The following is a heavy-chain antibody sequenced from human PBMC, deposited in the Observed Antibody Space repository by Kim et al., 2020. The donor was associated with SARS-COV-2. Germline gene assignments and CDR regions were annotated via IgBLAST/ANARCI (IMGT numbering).Heavy chain of an antibody. D-gene: IGHD3-9*01. J-gene: IGHJ5*02. CDR3: ARDRSRLAAYYKDNRFDP. V-gene: IGHV4-31*01. CDR1: GASINNVGYY. CDR2: IDYSGTT. Sequence: SETLSLTCTVSGASINNVGYYWSWIRQHPGKGLEWIGYIDYSGTTHYNPSLKSPVSISRDTSKNQFSLEVTSVTAADSAVYYCARDRSRLAAYYKDNRFDPWGQGIQVLVSS.